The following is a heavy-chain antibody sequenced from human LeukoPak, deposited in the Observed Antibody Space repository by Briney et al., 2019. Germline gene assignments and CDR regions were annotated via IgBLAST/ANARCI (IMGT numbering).Heavy chain of an antibody. J-gene: IGHJ6*03. V-gene: IGHV1-46*01. Sequence: ASVKVSCKASGYTFTSYYMHWVRQAPGQGLEWMGIINPSGGSTSYAQKFQGRVTMTRDMSTSTVYMELSSLRSEDTAVYYCARAGYSSSHYYYYYMDVWGKGTTVTVSS. CDR1: GYTFTSYY. CDR3: ARAGYSSSHYYYYYMDV. CDR2: INPSGGST. D-gene: IGHD6-13*01.